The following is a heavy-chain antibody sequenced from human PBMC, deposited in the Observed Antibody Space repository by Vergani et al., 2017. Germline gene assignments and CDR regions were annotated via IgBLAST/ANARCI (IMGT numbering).Heavy chain of an antibody. CDR1: GGSISSYY. CDR2: IYYTGST. Sequence: QVQLQESGPGLVKPSDTLSLTCTVSGGSISSYYWTWIRQPPGKGLEWIGNIYYTGSTNYNPSLQSRVTMSVDTSNNQFSLRLSSVTAADTAVYYCARGWVSGWYGELGYWCQGTLVTVSS. J-gene: IGHJ4*02. V-gene: IGHV4-59*01. CDR3: ARGWVSGWYGELGY. D-gene: IGHD6-19*01.